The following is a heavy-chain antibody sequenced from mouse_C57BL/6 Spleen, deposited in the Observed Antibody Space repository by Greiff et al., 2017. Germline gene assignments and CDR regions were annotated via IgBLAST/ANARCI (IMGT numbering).Heavy chain of an antibody. CDR1: GFTFSDYG. D-gene: IGHD1-1*01. CDR2: ISSGSSTI. J-gene: IGHJ1*03. CDR3: AKGGDYGSSPLRYFDV. Sequence: EVKLMESGGGLVKPGGSLKLSCAASGFTFSDYGMHWVRQAPEKGLEWVAYISSGSSTIYYADTVKGRFTISRDNAKNTLFLQMTSLRSEDTAMYYCAKGGDYGSSPLRYFDVWGTGTTVTVSS. V-gene: IGHV5-17*01.